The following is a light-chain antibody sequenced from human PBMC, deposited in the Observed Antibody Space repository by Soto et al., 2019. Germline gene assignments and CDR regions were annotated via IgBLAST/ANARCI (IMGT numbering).Light chain of an antibody. V-gene: IGKV1-39*01. CDR3: QQNYRNPLT. CDR1: QYIGSN. Sequence: RSRPSLSASVGDRVTITCRAGQYIGSNLKGYQQKKGKAPKLLIYAASSLPSGGPSRFCGSGSGTDCTLTIISRQAEDVFTVYCQQNYRNPLTFGEGTQVEIK. J-gene: IGKJ4*01. CDR2: AAS.